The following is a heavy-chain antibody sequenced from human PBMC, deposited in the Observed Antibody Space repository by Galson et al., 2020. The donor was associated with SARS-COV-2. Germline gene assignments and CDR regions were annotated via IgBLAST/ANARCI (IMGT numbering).Heavy chain of an antibody. D-gene: IGHD2-15*01. CDR1: GGSFSGYY. Sequence: SETLSLTCAVYGGSFSGYYWSWIRQPPGKGLEWIGEINHSGSTNYNPSLKSRVTISVDTSKNQFSLKLSSVTAADTAVYYCVTMREGPSSCSGGSCYSGYYFDYWGQGTLVTVSS. CDR2: INHSGST. V-gene: IGHV4-34*01. CDR3: VTMREGPSSCSGGSCYSGYYFDY. J-gene: IGHJ4*02.